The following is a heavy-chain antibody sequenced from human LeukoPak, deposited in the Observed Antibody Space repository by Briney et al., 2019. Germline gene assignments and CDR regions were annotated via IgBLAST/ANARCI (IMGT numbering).Heavy chain of an antibody. V-gene: IGHV1-46*01. Sequence: ASVKVSCKASGYTFTSYYMHWVRQAPGQGLEWMGIINTSGGSTSYAQKFQGRVTMTRDMSTSTVYMELSSLRSEDTAVYYCARTQEAGYSSGRYDSYYYYYMDVWGKGTTVTISS. CDR2: INTSGGST. CDR1: GYTFTSYY. J-gene: IGHJ6*03. D-gene: IGHD6-19*01. CDR3: ARTQEAGYSSGRYDSYYYYYMDV.